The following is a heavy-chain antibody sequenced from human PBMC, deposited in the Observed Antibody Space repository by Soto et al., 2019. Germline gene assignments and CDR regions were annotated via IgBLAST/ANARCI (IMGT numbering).Heavy chain of an antibody. Sequence: SETLSLTCAVSGGSISSGGYSCSWIRQPPGKGLEWIGYIYHSGSTYYNPSLKSRVTISVDRSKNQFSLKLSSVTAADTAVYYCARVPDRWGQGTLVTVSS. V-gene: IGHV4-30-2*01. CDR3: ARVPDR. D-gene: IGHD2-2*01. J-gene: IGHJ5*02. CDR1: GGSISSGGYS. CDR2: IYHSGST.